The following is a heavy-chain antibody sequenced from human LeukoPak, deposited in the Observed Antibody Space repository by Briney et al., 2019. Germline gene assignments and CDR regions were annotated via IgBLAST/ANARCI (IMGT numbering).Heavy chain of an antibody. V-gene: IGHV3-48*01. CDR3: ARDWQLSFDY. CDR2: ISSSSITT. D-gene: IGHD6-13*01. Sequence: PGGSLRLSCAASGFTFSSYSMNWVRQAPGKGLEWVSYISSSSITTNYADSVKGRFTISRDDAKNSLYLQMNSLRAEDTAVYYCARDWQLSFDYWGQGTLVTVSS. J-gene: IGHJ4*02. CDR1: GFTFSSYS.